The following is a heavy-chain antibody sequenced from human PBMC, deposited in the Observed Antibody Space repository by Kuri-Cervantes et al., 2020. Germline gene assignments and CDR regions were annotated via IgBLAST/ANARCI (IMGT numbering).Heavy chain of an antibody. CDR1: GFTFSNYA. CDR3: ARERLLVVQAR. Sequence: GGSLRLSCAASGFTFSNYAMTWVRQAPGKGPEWVSTISGNGDPYYAKSVEGRFIISRDNSMNTVVLQMNSLRAEDTAVYYCARERLLVVQARWGQGTLVTDSS. V-gene: IGHV3-23*01. J-gene: IGHJ4*02. D-gene: IGHD3-22*01. CDR2: ISGNGDP.